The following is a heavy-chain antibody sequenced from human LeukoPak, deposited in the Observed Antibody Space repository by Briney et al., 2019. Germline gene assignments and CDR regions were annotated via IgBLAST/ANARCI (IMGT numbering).Heavy chain of an antibody. Sequence: GGSLRLSCVASGFRLSNYWMNWVRQAPGKGLEWVASIKEDGGEKYYVDSLKGRFTISRDNAKNSLYLQMNSLRAEDTAVYYCATRADYFDYWGQGTLVTVSS. D-gene: IGHD1-26*01. J-gene: IGHJ4*02. CDR3: ATRADYFDY. V-gene: IGHV3-7*01. CDR2: IKEDGGEK. CDR1: GFRLSNYW.